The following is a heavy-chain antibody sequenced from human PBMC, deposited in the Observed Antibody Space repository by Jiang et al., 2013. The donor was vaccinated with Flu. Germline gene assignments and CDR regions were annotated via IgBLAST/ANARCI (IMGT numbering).Heavy chain of an antibody. CDR1: GDSIRSTAFH. Sequence: TLPLTCTVSGDSIRSTAFHWNWDPEARRPGTGVDWAVCLPVGPSTTAPPSKSRITISGDTYRNQVLLSLDFVTAADTAVYYCARERYEWSAFDYWGQGKQVTISS. D-gene: IGHD2-2*01. CDR2: CLPVGPS. V-gene: IGHV4-61*02. CDR3: ARERYEWSAFDY. J-gene: IGHJ4*02.